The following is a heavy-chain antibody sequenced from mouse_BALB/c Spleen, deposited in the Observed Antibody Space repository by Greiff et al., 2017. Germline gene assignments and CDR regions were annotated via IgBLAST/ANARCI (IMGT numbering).Heavy chain of an antibody. J-gene: IGHJ4*01. V-gene: IGHV14-3*02. Sequence: VHVKQSGAELVKPGASVKLSCTASGFNIKDTYMHWVKQRPEQGLEWIGRIDPANGNTKYDPKFQGKATITADTSSNTAYLQLSSLTSEDTAVYYCARDYYGSSYVGYAMDYWGQGTSVTVSS. CDR3: ARDYYGSSYVGYAMDY. CDR2: IDPANGNT. CDR1: GFNIKDTY. D-gene: IGHD1-1*01.